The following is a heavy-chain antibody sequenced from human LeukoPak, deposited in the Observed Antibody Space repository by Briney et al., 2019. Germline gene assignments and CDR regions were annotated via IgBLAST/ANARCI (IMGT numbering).Heavy chain of an antibody. D-gene: IGHD6-19*01. V-gene: IGHV3-21*01. CDR1: GFTFSSYS. Sequence: PGGSLRLSCAASGFTFSSYSMTWVRQAPGKGLEWVSSISSSSSYIYYADSVKGRFTISRDNAKNSLYLQMNSLRAEDTAVYYCARDPDSGWPDWGQGTLVTVSS. CDR3: ARDPDSGWPD. CDR2: ISSSSSYI. J-gene: IGHJ4*02.